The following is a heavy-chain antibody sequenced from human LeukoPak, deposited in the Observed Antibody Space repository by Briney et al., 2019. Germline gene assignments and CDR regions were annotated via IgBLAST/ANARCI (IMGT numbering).Heavy chain of an antibody. J-gene: IGHJ4*02. V-gene: IGHV3-23*01. Sequence: PGGSLRLSCAASGFTFSSYAMSWVRQAPGKGLEWVSAISGSGGSTYYADSVKGRFTISRDNSKNTLYLQMNSLRAEDTAVYYCAKSPSPYYYDSSGYYDYWGPGTLVTVSS. CDR3: AKSPSPYYYDSSGYYDY. CDR1: GFTFSSYA. D-gene: IGHD3-22*01. CDR2: ISGSGGST.